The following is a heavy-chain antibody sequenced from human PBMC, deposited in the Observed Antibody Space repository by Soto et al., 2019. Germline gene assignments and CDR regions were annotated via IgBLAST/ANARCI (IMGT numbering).Heavy chain of an antibody. V-gene: IGHV3-23*01. CDR3: AKDIYSADAPRDY. Sequence: EVQVLESGGGLVQPGGSLRLSCAASGFTFSIYTMSWVRQAPGKGLEWVSCISSSGTNTYYAASVKGRFTISRDDYKNTLYLQMNSLRAEDTALYICAKDIYSADAPRDYWGQGTLVTVS. CDR2: ISSSGTNT. J-gene: IGHJ4*02. CDR1: GFTFSIYT. D-gene: IGHD2-15*01.